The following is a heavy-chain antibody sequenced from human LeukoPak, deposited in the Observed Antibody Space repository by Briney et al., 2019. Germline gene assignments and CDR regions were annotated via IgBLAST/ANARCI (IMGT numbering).Heavy chain of an antibody. Sequence: PSQTLSLTCTVSGGSISSGGYYWSWIRQPPGKGLEWIGYIYHSGSTYYNPSLKSRVTISVDRSKNQFSLKLSSVTAAGTAVYYCARDVCSSTSCYTRWFDPWGQGTLVTVSS. CDR3: ARDVCSSTSCYTRWFDP. V-gene: IGHV4-30-2*01. CDR2: IYHSGST. D-gene: IGHD2-2*02. CDR1: GGSISSGGYY. J-gene: IGHJ5*02.